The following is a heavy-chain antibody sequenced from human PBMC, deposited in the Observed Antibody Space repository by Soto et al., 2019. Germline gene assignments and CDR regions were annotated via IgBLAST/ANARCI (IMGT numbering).Heavy chain of an antibody. V-gene: IGHV4-31*03. J-gene: IGHJ2*01. CDR1: GGSISSGGYY. CDR3: ARASLGDYHLWYFDL. Sequence: QVQLQESGPGLVKPSQTLSLTCTVSGGSISSGGYYWSWIRQHPGKGLEWIGYIYYSGSTYYNPSLKSRVTISVDTSKNHFSLKLSSVTAADTAVYYWARASLGDYHLWYFDLWGRGTLVTVSS. CDR2: IYYSGST. D-gene: IGHD4-17*01.